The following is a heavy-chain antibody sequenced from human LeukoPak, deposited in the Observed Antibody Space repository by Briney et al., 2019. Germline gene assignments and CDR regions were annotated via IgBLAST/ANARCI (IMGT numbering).Heavy chain of an antibody. J-gene: IGHJ4*02. CDR1: GFTFSSYA. CDR3: VGWSGPAFSPDDY. V-gene: IGHV3-30-3*01. CDR2: ISYDGSNK. D-gene: IGHD2-15*01. Sequence: GRSLRLSCAASGFTFSSYAMHWVRQAPGKGLEWVAVISYDGSNKYYADSVKGRFTISRDNSKNTLYLQMNSLRAEDTAVYYCVGWSGPAFSPDDYWGQGTLVTVSS.